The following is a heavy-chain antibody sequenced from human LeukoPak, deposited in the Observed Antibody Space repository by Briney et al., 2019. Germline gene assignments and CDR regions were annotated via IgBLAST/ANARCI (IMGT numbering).Heavy chain of an antibody. D-gene: IGHD3-10*01. Sequence: PGGSLRLSCAASGFTFSSYAMSWVRQAPGKGLEWVSSISSISSDIYYADSVKGRFTISRDNAKNSLYLQLNGLRADDTAVYYCARSNYGPNYLDYWGQGTLVTVSS. V-gene: IGHV3-21*01. CDR1: GFTFSSYA. J-gene: IGHJ4*02. CDR2: ISSISSDI. CDR3: ARSNYGPNYLDY.